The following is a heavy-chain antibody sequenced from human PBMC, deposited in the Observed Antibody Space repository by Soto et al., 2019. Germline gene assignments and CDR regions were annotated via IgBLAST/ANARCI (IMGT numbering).Heavy chain of an antibody. CDR2: INHSGST. J-gene: IGHJ4*02. D-gene: IGHD6-13*01. Sequence: KPSETLSLTCAVYGGSFSGYYWSWIRQPPGKGLEWIGEINHSGSTNYNPSLKSRVTISVDTSKNQFSLKLSSVTAADTAVYYCARARIAAAGPNFAYWGQGTLVTV. V-gene: IGHV4-34*01. CDR3: ARARIAAAGPNFAY. CDR1: GGSFSGYY.